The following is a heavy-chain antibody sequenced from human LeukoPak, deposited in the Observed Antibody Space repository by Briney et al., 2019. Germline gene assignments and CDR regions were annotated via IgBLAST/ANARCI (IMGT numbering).Heavy chain of an antibody. CDR2: ISGSGGST. J-gene: IGHJ4*02. V-gene: IGHV3-23*01. CDR1: GFTFSSYA. CDR3: ARDYGSGNYALYYFDY. Sequence: PGGSLRLSCAASGFTFSSYAMSWVRQTPGKGLEWVSAISGSGGSTYYADSVEGRFTISRDNSKNTLYLQMNSLRAEDTAVYYCARDYGSGNYALYYFDYWGQGTLVTVSS. D-gene: IGHD3-10*01.